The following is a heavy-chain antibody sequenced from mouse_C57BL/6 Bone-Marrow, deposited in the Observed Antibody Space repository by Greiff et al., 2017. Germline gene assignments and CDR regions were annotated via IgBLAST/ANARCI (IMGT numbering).Heavy chain of an antibody. Sequence: EVKLMESGGGLVKPGGSLKLSCAASGFTFSDYGMHWVRQAPEKGLEWVAYISSGSSTLYYADTVKGRFTISRDNAKNTLFLQMTSLRSEDTAMYYCARMNYGGDFDYWGQGTTLTVSS. CDR1: GFTFSDYG. V-gene: IGHV5-17*01. D-gene: IGHD1-2*01. CDR3: ARMNYGGDFDY. CDR2: ISSGSSTL. J-gene: IGHJ2*01.